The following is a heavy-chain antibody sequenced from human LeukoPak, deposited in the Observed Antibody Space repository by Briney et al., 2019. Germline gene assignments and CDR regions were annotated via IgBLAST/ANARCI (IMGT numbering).Heavy chain of an antibody. D-gene: IGHD6-13*01. CDR2: IIPIFDTA. CDR1: GGTFSNYA. V-gene: IGHV1-69*13. J-gene: IGHJ4*02. Sequence: SVKVSCKASGGTFSNYAISWVRQAPGQGLEWMGGIIPIFDTADYAQKFQGRLTITADESTSTAYMELSSLRAEDTAVYYCAMGVSSSWYLDYWGQGTLVTVSS. CDR3: AMGVSSSWYLDY.